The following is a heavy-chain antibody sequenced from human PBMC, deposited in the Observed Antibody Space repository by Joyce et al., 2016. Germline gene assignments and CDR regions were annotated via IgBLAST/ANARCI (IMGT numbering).Heavy chain of an antibody. V-gene: IGHV4-39*07. CDR1: GDSINSKTYY. CDR2: LYYAATT. J-gene: IGHJ4*02. D-gene: IGHD6-19*01. Sequence: QLLLQESGPGLVKPSETLSLTCTVSGDSINSKTYYWGWIRQSPGRGLEWIGTLYYAATTYYNPSLQSRVSISADTSNYQFSLRLTSVTAADTAVYYCAGGRIALAGTFGDWARGTLVTVSS. CDR3: AGGRIALAGTFGD.